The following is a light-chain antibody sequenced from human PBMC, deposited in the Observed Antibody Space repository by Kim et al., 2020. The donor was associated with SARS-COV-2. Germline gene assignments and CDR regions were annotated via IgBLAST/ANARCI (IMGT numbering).Light chain of an antibody. J-gene: IGKJ2*01. V-gene: IGKV3-20*01. CDR3: QQYGSSPYT. CDR2: GAS. Sequence: APGERATPSGMASQSVSSSYIAVYQQKPGQAPTLLICGASSRATDIPHRFSGSVSETDFTLTISRMEPGDFAVYYCQQYGSSPYTFGQETKLEI. CDR1: QSVSSSY.